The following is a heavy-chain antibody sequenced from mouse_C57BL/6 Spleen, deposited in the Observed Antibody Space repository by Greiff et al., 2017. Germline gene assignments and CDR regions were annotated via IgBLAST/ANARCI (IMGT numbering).Heavy chain of an antibody. J-gene: IGHJ2*01. CDR1: GYAFSSSW. D-gene: IGHD4-1*01. Sequence: QVQLQQSGPELVQPGASVKISCKASGYAFSSSWMNWVKQRPGKGLEWLGRIYPGDGDTNYNGKFKGKATLTAAKSTSTAYMQLSSLTAEDAAVYVCAREGNWDDWGQGTTLTVSS. V-gene: IGHV1-82*01. CDR2: IYPGDGDT. CDR3: AREGNWDD.